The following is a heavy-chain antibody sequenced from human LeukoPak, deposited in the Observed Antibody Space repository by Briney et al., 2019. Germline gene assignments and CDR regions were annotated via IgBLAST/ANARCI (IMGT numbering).Heavy chain of an antibody. V-gene: IGHV1-2*02. CDR2: ITPNTGDT. D-gene: IGHD3-10*01. J-gene: IGHJ5*02. CDR1: GFPFTGYY. CDR3: ARADGTYYYGSGSAKFDP. Sequence: GASVKVSCNSSGFPFTGYYMHWERQAPGQGLELMGWITPNTGDTNYAQKLQGRVTMTTDTSTSTAYMELSRLRSDDTAVYYCARADGTYYYGSGSAKFDPWGQGTLVTVSS.